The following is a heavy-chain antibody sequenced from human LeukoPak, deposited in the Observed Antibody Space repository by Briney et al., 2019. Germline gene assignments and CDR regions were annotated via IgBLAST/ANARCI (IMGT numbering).Heavy chain of an antibody. CDR3: ARVPATVTTYSAFDY. CDR1: GGSFSGYY. V-gene: IGHV4-34*01. CDR2: INHSGST. J-gene: IGHJ4*02. Sequence: PSETLSLTCAVYGGSFSGYYWSWIRQPPGKGLEWIGEINHSGSTNYNPSLKSRVTISVDTSKNQFSLKLSSVTAADTAVYYCARVPATVTTYSAFDYWGQGTLVTVSS. D-gene: IGHD4-17*01.